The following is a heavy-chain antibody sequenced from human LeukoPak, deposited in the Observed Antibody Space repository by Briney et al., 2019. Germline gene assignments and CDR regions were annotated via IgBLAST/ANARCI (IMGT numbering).Heavy chain of an antibody. CDR3: ARAPAELGDY. J-gene: IGHJ4*02. CDR2: INPNSGDT. D-gene: IGHD1-26*01. V-gene: IGHV1-2*02. Sequence: ASVKVSCKASGYIFTGYYLHWVRQAPGQGLEWMGWINPNSGDTHYAQKFQDRVTMTSDTSITTAYMELSRLRSDDTAVYYCARAPAELGDYWGQGTLVTVSS. CDR1: GYIFTGYY.